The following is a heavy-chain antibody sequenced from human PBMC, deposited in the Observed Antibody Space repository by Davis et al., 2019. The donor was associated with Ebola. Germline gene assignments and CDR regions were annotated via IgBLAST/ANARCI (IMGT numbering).Heavy chain of an antibody. Sequence: ASVQVSCKASGYTFTDYGITWVRQAPGQGLQWMGLLSRYTGHTRYGQDFQGRVPVTADTSTNTAYMELKSLRSDDTAVYYCARGLGSCSSLACFLAEFDYWGQGTLVTVSS. CDR1: GYTFTDYG. V-gene: IGHV1-18*01. J-gene: IGHJ4*02. D-gene: IGHD2-2*01. CDR3: ARGLGSCSSLACFLAEFDY. CDR2: LSRYTGHT.